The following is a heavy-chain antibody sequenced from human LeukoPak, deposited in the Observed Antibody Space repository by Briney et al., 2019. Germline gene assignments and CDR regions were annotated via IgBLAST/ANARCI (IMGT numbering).Heavy chain of an antibody. CDR2: IIPIFGIA. V-gene: IGHV1-69*04. J-gene: IGHJ4*02. CDR3: ARGGNSKVFDY. Sequence: SVKVSCKASGGTFSSYAISWVRQAPGQGLEWMGRIIPIFGIANYAQKFQGRVTITADKSASTAYMELSSLRSEDTAVYYCARGGNSKVFDYWGQGTLVTVSS. D-gene: IGHD4-23*01. CDR1: GGTFSSYA.